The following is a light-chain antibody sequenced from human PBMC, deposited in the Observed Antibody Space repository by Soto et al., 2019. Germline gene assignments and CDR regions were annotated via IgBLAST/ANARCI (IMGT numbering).Light chain of an antibody. Sequence: DIQMTQSPSSLSASVGDRVTITCQASQDISNYLNWYQQKPGKAPKLLIYDASNLETGVPSRFSGSGSGTDFTFTISSLQPEDIATYYCQQYGNLPLTFGRGTKVEIK. CDR1: QDISNY. CDR3: QQYGNLPLT. J-gene: IGKJ4*02. V-gene: IGKV1-33*01. CDR2: DAS.